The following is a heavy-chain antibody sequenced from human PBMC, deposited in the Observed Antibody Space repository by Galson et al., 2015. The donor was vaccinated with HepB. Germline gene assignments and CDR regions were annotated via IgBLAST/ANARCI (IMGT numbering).Heavy chain of an antibody. D-gene: IGHD2-2*01. J-gene: IGHJ2*01. CDR2: IGTAGDP. V-gene: IGHV3-13*05. CDR1: GFTFSSYD. Sequence: SLRLSCAASGFTFSSYDMHWVRQATGKGLEWVSAIGTAGDPYYPGSVKGRFTISRENAKNSLYLQMNSLRAGDTAVYYCARGGYCSSTSCYAWYFDLWGRGTLVTVSS. CDR3: ARGGYCSSTSCYAWYFDL.